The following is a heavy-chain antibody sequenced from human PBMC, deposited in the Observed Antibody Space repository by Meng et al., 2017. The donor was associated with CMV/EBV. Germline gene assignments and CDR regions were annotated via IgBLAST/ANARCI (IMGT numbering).Heavy chain of an antibody. V-gene: IGHV5-51*01. D-gene: IGHD1-1*01. J-gene: IGHJ4*02. Sequence: GGSLRLSCQGSGYSFNTHWIAWVRQMPGKGLEWMGIRNPGDSDTRYSPSFQGQVTISVDKSITTAYLQWTSLKTSDTAMYYCARRGSNWNYFESWGQGTLVTVSS. CDR2: RNPGDSDT. CDR3: ARRGSNWNYFES. CDR1: GYSFNTHW.